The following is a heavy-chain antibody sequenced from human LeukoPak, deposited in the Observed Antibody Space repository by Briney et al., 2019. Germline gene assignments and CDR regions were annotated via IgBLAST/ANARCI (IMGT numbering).Heavy chain of an antibody. CDR1: GFTFSSFG. CDR2: IWYDGSNK. CDR3: ARDSLGTSSGWFDP. V-gene: IGHV3-33*01. J-gene: IGHJ5*02. Sequence: GGSLRLSCEVSGFTFSSFGMHWVRQAPGKGLERVSVIWYDGSNKYYADSVKGRFTISRDNSKNTLYLQMNSLRAEDTAVYYCARDSLGTSSGWFDPWGQGTLVTVSS. D-gene: IGHD6-19*01.